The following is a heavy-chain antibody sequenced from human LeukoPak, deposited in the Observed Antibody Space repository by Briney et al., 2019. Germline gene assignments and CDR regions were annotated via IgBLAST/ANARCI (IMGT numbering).Heavy chain of an antibody. D-gene: IGHD6-19*01. J-gene: IGHJ6*03. CDR1: GGSISGYY. Sequence: SETLSPTCTVSGGSISGYYWSWIRQPPGKGLEWIGEINHSGSTNYNPSLKSRVTISVDTSKNQFSLKLSSVTAADTAVYYCARGARFRGSGYYYYYMDVWGKGTTVTVSS. CDR2: INHSGST. V-gene: IGHV4-34*01. CDR3: ARGARFRGSGYYYYYMDV.